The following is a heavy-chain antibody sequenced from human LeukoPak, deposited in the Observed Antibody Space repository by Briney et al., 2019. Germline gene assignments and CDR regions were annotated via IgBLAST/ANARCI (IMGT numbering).Heavy chain of an antibody. V-gene: IGHV4-39*01. CDR1: GGSISSSSYY. CDR3: ARTWELGGYMDV. CDR2: IYYSGST. Sequence: PSETLSLTCTVSGGSISSSSYYWGWIRQPPGKGLEWIGSIYYSGSTYYNPSLKSRVTISVDTSKNQFSLKLSSVTAADTAVYYCARTWELGGYMDVWGKGTTVTVSS. D-gene: IGHD1-26*01. J-gene: IGHJ6*03.